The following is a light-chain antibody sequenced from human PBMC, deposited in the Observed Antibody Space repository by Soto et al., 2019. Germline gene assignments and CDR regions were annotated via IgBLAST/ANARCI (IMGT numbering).Light chain of an antibody. J-gene: IGKJ1*01. CDR2: ATS. V-gene: IGKV1-27*01. CDR3: QKYNSAPWT. Sequence: DIQMTQSPSSLSASVGDRVTITCRASQGISNYLAWYQQKPGKVPKLLIYATSTLQSGVPSRFSGSGSGTDFPLSISSLQPEDVATYYCQKYNSAPWTFGQGTKVEIK. CDR1: QGISNY.